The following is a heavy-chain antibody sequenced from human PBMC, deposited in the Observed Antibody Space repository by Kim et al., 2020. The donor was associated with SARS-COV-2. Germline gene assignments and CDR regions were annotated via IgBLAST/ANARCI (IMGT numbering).Heavy chain of an antibody. CDR2: INPNSGDT. CDR3: ARDGRDSGHDLSFDQ. D-gene: IGHD5-12*01. CDR1: GYTFSGYY. Sequence: ASVKVSCKASGYTFSGYYIHWVRQAPGQGLEWLGRINPNSGDTQVAKTLQGRVTMTRDTSISTAYMELSSLRSDNTAVYYCARDGRDSGHDLSFDQWGQGTLVTVSS. J-gene: IGHJ4*02. V-gene: IGHV1-2*06.